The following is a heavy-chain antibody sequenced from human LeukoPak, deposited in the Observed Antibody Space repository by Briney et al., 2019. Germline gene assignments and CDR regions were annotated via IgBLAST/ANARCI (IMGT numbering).Heavy chain of an antibody. CDR1: GGTFSSYA. Sequence: SVTVSCKASGGTFSSYAISWVRQAPGQGLEWMGGIIPIFGTANYAQKFQGRVTITADESTSTAYMELSSLRSEDTAVYYCARLEVAGTSVYYYYGMDVWGQGTTVTVSS. CDR2: IIPIFGTA. J-gene: IGHJ6*02. CDR3: ARLEVAGTSVYYYYGMDV. V-gene: IGHV1-69*13. D-gene: IGHD6-19*01.